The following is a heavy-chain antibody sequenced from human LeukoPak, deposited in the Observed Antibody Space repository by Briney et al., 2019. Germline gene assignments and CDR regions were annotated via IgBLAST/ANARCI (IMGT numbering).Heavy chain of an antibody. CDR2: IYPADSDT. V-gene: IGHV5-51*01. J-gene: IGHJ4*02. Sequence: GESLKISCKVSGYTFANYWIGWVRQMPGKGLEWMGIIYPADSDTRYSPSFQGQVTISVDKSISTAYLQWSSLKASDTAMYYCGRKISGSYYGLDYWGQGTLVTVSS. CDR3: GRKISGSYYGLDY. CDR1: GYTFANYW. D-gene: IGHD1-26*01.